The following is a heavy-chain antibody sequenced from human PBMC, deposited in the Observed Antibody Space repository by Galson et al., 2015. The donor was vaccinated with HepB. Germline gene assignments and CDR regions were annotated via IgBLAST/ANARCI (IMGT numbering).Heavy chain of an antibody. D-gene: IGHD4-11*01. V-gene: IGHV3-66*01. CDR2: IYSGGST. Sequence: SLRLSCAASGFTVSSNYMSWVRQAPGKGLEWVSVIYSGGSTYYADSVKGRFTISRDNSKNTLYPQMNSLGAEDTAVYYCARGLSNSDSDAFDIWGQGTMVTVSS. CDR3: ARGLSNSDSDAFDI. J-gene: IGHJ3*02. CDR1: GFTVSSNY.